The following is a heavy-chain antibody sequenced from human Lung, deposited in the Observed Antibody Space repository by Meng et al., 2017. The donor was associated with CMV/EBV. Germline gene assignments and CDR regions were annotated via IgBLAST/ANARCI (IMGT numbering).Heavy chain of an antibody. CDR1: GFIFSSAW. J-gene: IGHJ4*02. CDR2: IRSKTNGGTT. CDR3: TTDAYGVVVPFDY. Sequence: GESXKISCGASGFIFSSAWMSWVRQAPGKGLEWVGRIRSKTNGGTTDYAAPVKGRLTISRDDSRSTLYLQMNSLKTEDTAVYYCTTDAYGVVVPFDYWGQGXLVTAPQ. D-gene: IGHD3-3*01. V-gene: IGHV3-15*01.